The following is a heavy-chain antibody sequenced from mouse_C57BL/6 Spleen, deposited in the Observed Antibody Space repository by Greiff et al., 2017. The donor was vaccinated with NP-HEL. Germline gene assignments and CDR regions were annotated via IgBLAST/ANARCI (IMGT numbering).Heavy chain of an antibody. V-gene: IGHV1-55*01. CDR1: VYPFPPSW. Sequence: VQLQQPGAELVTPGASVTMSFKASVYPFPPSWLTWLKPSPFPGLAWIGDIYPGSGSTNYNEKFKSKATLTVDTSSSPAYMQLSNLTSEDSAVYYCARDYYGSSYCDYWGQGTTLTVSS. CDR3: ARDYYGSSYCDY. J-gene: IGHJ2*01. D-gene: IGHD1-1*01. CDR2: IYPGSGST.